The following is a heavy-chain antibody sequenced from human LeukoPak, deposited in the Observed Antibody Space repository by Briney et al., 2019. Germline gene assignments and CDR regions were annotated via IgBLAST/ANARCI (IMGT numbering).Heavy chain of an antibody. CDR1: GGSISSYY. Sequence: SETLSLTCTVSGGSISSYYWSWIRQPPGKGREWIGYIYYSGSTNYNPSLKSRVTISVDTSKNQFSLKLSPVTAADTAVYYCARVLERGETDYWGQGTLVTVSS. CDR3: ARVLERGETDY. V-gene: IGHV4-59*01. D-gene: IGHD1-1*01. J-gene: IGHJ4*02. CDR2: IYYSGST.